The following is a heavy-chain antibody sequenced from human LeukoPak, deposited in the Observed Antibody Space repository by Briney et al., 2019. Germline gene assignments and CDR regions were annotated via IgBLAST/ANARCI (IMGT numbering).Heavy chain of an antibody. D-gene: IGHD3-10*01. J-gene: IGHJ4*02. CDR2: IYYSGST. CDR1: GGSLSSSSYY. CDR3: ARAPRGMVRGAVYFDY. Sequence: PSETLSLTCTVSGGSLSSSSYYWGWIRQPPGKGLEWIGSIYYSGSTYYNPSLKSRVTISVDTSKNQFSLKLSSVTAADTAVYYCARAPRGMVRGAVYFDYWGQGTLVTVSS. V-gene: IGHV4-39*07.